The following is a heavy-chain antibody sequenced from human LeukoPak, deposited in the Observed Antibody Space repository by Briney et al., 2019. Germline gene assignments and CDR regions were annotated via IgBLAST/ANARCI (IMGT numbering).Heavy chain of an antibody. D-gene: IGHD3-9*01. J-gene: IGHJ4*02. CDR3: ARVGEHYDILTGCHLAY. CDR2: IWYDGSNK. Sequence: GRSLRLSCAASGFTFSSYGMHWVRQAPGKGLEWVAVIWYDGSNKYYADSVKGRFTISRDNSKNTLYLQMNSLRAEDTAVYYCARVGEHYDILTGCHLAYWGQGTLVTVSS. V-gene: IGHV3-33*01. CDR1: GFTFSSYG.